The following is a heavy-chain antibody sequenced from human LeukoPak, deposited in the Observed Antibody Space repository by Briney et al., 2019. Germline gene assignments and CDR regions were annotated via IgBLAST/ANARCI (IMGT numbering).Heavy chain of an antibody. CDR2: ISAYNGNT. CDR3: AIAVAAFDY. D-gene: IGHD6-19*01. J-gene: IGHJ4*02. CDR1: GYIFTNYP. V-gene: IGHV1-18*01. Sequence: GASVKVSCKASGYIFTNYPMIWVRQAPGQGLEWMGWISAYNGNTNYAQKLQGRVTMTTDTSTSTAYMELRSLRSDDTAVYYCAIAVAAFDYWGQGTLVTVSS.